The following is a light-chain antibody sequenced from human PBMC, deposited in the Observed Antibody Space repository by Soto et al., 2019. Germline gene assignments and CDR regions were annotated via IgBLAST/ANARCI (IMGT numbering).Light chain of an antibody. V-gene: IGLV3-1*01. CDR3: QAWDGSSYV. CDR1: KLGDKY. CDR2: QDS. Sequence: SYELTQPPSVSVSPGQTASITCSGDKLGDKYACWYQQKPGQSPVLVIYQDSKRPSGIPERFSGSNSGNTATLTIRGTQAMDEADYYCQAWDGSSYVFGAGTKLTVL. J-gene: IGLJ1*01.